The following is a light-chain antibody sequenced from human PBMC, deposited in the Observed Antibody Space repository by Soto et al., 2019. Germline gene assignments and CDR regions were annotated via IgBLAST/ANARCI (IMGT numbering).Light chain of an antibody. CDR3: QQYYSTPGYT. Sequence: DIVMTQSPDSLAVSLGERATINCKSSQSVLYSSNNKNYLAWYQQKPGQPPNLLLYLASTRESRVPDRFSGSGSGTDFTLTISSLQAEDVAVYYCQQYYSTPGYTFGQGTKLEIK. CDR2: LAS. V-gene: IGKV4-1*01. J-gene: IGKJ2*01. CDR1: QSVLYSSNNKNY.